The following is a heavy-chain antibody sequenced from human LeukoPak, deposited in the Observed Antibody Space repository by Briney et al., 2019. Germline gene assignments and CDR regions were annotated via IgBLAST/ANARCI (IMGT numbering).Heavy chain of an antibody. CDR3: ARGQWLGDTNFDY. V-gene: IGHV1-69*05. CDR2: IIPIFGTA. J-gene: IGHJ4*02. Sequence: GASVKVSCKASGGTFSSYAISWVRQAPGQGLEWMGGIIPIFGTANYAQKFQGRVTITTDESTSTAYMELSSLRSEDTAVYYCARGQWLGDTNFDYWGQGTLVTVSS. D-gene: IGHD6-19*01. CDR1: GGTFSSYA.